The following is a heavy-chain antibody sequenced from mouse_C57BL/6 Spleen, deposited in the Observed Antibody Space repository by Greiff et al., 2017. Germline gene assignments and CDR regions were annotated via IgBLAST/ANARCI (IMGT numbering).Heavy chain of an antibody. CDR2: INPSTGGT. Sequence: VQLQQSGPELVKPGASVKISCKASGYSFTGYYMNWVKQSPEKSLEWIGEINPSTGGTTYNQKFKAKATLTVDKSSSTAYMQLKSLTSEDSAVYYCARWLLSDWGQGTSVTVSS. CDR3: ARWLLSD. D-gene: IGHD2-3*01. V-gene: IGHV1-42*01. CDR1: GYSFTGYY. J-gene: IGHJ4*01.